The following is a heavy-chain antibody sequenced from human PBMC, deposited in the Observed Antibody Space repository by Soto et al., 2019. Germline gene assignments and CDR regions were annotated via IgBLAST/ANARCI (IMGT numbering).Heavy chain of an antibody. D-gene: IGHD3-22*01. Sequence: SETLSLTCAVSDYSISSGYYWGWIRQTPGKGLEWIGSIYHTGSTFLNPSLRSRVTMSVDTSKNNFSLRLESVTAADTAIYYCARVWMVVVPTAVGVKWFDPWGPGTLVTVSS. J-gene: IGHJ5*02. CDR1: DYSISSGYY. CDR3: ARVWMVVVPTAVGVKWFDP. CDR2: IYHTGST. V-gene: IGHV4-38-2*01.